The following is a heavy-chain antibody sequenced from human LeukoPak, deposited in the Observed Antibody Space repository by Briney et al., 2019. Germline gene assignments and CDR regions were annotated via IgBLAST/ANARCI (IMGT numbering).Heavy chain of an antibody. D-gene: IGHD3-22*01. Sequence: SETLSLTCAVYGASLNGHYWSWIRQPPGKGLEWIGYVYYSGTTIFNPSLKSRVTISVDTSKNQFSLDLSSVTAADTAVYYCARSDYYDSSGYFAGGDWFDPWGQGTLVTVSS. CDR2: VYYSGTT. CDR1: GASLNGHY. CDR3: ARSDYYDSSGYFAGGDWFDP. J-gene: IGHJ5*02. V-gene: IGHV4-59*11.